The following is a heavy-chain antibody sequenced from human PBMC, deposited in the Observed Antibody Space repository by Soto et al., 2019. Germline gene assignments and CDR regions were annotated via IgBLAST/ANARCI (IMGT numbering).Heavy chain of an antibody. CDR2: ISYGGST. Sequence: QVQLQESGPGLVKPSQTLSLTCTVSGGSINSGGYCWSWIRQHPGKGLDWIGCISYGGSTSYNPSLQSRVTISVDTSTNQFSLKLTSVTAAHTAVYYCSRGILVWGQGALITVSS. CDR1: GGSINSGGYC. V-gene: IGHV4-31*03. J-gene: IGHJ4*02. CDR3: SRGILV. D-gene: IGHD5-18*01.